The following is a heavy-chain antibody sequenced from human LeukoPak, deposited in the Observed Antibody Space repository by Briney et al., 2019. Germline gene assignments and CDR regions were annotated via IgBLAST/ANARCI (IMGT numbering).Heavy chain of an antibody. D-gene: IGHD2-2*01. CDR3: ARGALECSSTSCYRLESRSEDY. J-gene: IGHJ4*02. V-gene: IGHV1-2*02. CDR1: GYTFTGYY. CDR2: INPNSGGT. Sequence: ASVKVSCKASGYTFTGYYMHWVRQAPGQGLEWMGWINPNSGGTNYAQKFQGRVTMTRDTSISTAYMELSRLRSDDTAVYYCARGALECSSTSCYRLESRSEDYWGQGTLVTASS.